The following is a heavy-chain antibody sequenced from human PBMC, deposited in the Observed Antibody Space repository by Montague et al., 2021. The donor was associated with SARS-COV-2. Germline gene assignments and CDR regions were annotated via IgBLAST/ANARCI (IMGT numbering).Heavy chain of an antibody. CDR2: INYGGST. D-gene: IGHD1-1*01. V-gene: IGHV4-34*01. J-gene: IGHJ4*02. CDR3: ARGAPGY. Sequence: SETLSLTCAVYGGSFSDYHWTWIRQSPGEGLEWTGQINYGGSTKYNPSLKSRVTISIDTSKNQFSLKLTSVTAADTAVYYCARGAPGYWGQGTLVIVSS. CDR1: GGSFSDYH.